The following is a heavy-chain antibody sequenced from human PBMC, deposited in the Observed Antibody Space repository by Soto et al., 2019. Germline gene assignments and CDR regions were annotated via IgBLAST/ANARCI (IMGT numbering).Heavy chain of an antibody. Sequence: SETLSLTCTVSGGSISSSSCYWGCIRQPPGKGLEWIASIDYTGNTFYNPSLTSRVTISVDTSKNQFSLKVTSVTAADTAVYYCARINKGYGTDSWGQGTMVTVYS. CDR1: GGSISSSSCY. D-gene: IGHD5-18*01. V-gene: IGHV4-39*01. J-gene: IGHJ4*02. CDR3: ARINKGYGTDS. CDR2: IDYTGNT.